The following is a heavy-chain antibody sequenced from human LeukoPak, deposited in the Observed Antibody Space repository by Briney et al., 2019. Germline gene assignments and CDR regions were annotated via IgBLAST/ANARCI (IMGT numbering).Heavy chain of an antibody. Sequence: GEPLKISCKGSGYSFTNYWIGWVRQMPGKGLEWMGIIYPGDSDTRYSPSLQGQVTISADKSISTAYLQWSSLKASDTAMYYCARRLEQQLVRRNEYYYYSGMDVWGQGTTVTVSS. J-gene: IGHJ6*02. CDR2: IYPGDSDT. V-gene: IGHV5-51*01. CDR3: ARRLEQQLVRRNEYYYYSGMDV. CDR1: GYSFTNYW. D-gene: IGHD6-13*01.